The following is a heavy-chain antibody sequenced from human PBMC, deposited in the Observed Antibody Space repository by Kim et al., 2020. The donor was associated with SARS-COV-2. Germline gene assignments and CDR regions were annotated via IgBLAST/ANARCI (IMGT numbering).Heavy chain of an antibody. Sequence: GGSLRLSCTASGFTFGDYAMSWFRQAPGKGLEWVGFIRSKAYGGTTEYAASVKGRFTISRDDSKSIAYLQMNSLKTEDTAVYYCTRDLWDLLRGDDAFDIWGPGTMVTVSS. J-gene: IGHJ3*02. CDR2: IRSKAYGGTT. CDR3: TRDLWDLLRGDDAFDI. CDR1: GFTFGDYA. D-gene: IGHD1-26*01. V-gene: IGHV3-49*03.